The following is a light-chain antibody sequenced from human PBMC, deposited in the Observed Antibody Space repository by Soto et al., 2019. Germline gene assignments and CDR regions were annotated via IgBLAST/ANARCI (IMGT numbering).Light chain of an antibody. J-gene: IGLJ2*01. Sequence: QSVLTQPPSVSAAPGEEVSISCSGSSSNIGNDYVSWYQQLPGTAPKLLIYDNDKRPSGIPDRFSGSKSGTSATLGITGLQTGDEADYHCATWDDSLSSVIFGGGTKLTVL. CDR3: ATWDDSLSSVI. CDR1: SSNIGNDY. CDR2: DND. V-gene: IGLV1-51*01.